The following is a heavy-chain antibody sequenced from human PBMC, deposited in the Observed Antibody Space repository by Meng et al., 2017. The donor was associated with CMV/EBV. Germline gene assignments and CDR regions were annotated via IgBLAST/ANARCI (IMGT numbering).Heavy chain of an antibody. CDR2: ISSSSSYM. D-gene: IGHD3-3*01. CDR3: ARGGPTYYDFWSGYYPYGMDV. V-gene: IGHV3-21*01. Sequence: GSLRLSCAASGFTFSSYSMNWVRQAPGKGLEWVSSISSSSSYMYYADSVKGRFTISRDNAKNSLYLQMNSLRAEDTAVYYCARGGPTYYDFWSGYYPYGMDVWGQGTTVTVSS. CDR1: GFTFSSYS. J-gene: IGHJ6*02.